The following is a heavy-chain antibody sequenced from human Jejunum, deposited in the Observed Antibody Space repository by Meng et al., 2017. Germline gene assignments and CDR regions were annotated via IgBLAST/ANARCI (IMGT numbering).Heavy chain of an antibody. CDR1: GGSISGYF. D-gene: IGHD1-26*01. Sequence: QGRLQQWGAGLLKPSETLSLTCAVYGGSISGYFWSWIRQAPGEGLEWVGEFTRGGTTNYNPSLKSRVTISADTSKNQFSLTLSSVSAADTAVYYCARHEVDFDNWGQGTLVTVSS. CDR3: ARHEVDFDN. V-gene: IGHV4-34*02. CDR2: FTRGGTT. J-gene: IGHJ4*02.